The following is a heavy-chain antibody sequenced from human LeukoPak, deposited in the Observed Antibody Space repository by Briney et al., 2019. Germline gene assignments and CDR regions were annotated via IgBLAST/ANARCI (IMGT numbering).Heavy chain of an antibody. CDR1: GFTFSSYA. J-gene: IGHJ5*02. CDR2: ISYDGSNK. V-gene: IGHV3-30*04. Sequence: PGGSLRLSCAASGFTFSSYAMHWVRQAPGKGLEWVAVISYDGSNKYYAESVKGRFTISRDNSKNTLYLQMNSLRAEDRAVYYCAREAIAATGTGWFDPWGQGTLVTVSS. CDR3: AREAIAATGTGWFDP. D-gene: IGHD6-13*01.